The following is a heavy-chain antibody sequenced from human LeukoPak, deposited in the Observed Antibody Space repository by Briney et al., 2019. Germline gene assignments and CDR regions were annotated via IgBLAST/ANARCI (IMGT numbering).Heavy chain of an antibody. CDR2: MNPNSGNT. J-gene: IGHJ4*02. V-gene: IGHV1-8*01. D-gene: IGHD3-22*01. CDR3: ARDYSKAYYYDSSGYANDY. CDR1: GYTFTSYD. Sequence: ASVKVSCKASGYTFTSYDINWVRQATGQGLEWMGWMNPNSGNTGYAQKFQGRVTMTRNTSISTAYMELTSLRSEDTALYYCARDYSKAYYYDSSGYANDYWGQGTLVTVSS.